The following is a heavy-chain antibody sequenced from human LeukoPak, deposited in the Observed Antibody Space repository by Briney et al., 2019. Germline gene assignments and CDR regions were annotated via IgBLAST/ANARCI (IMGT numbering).Heavy chain of an antibody. Sequence: SGPTLVNPTQTLTLTCTFSGFPLRSSGVGVGWIRQPPGKALEWLALIYWDDDKRYSPSLKSRLTITKDTSKNQVVLTMTNMDPVDTGTYYCAHRRGAHPIDYWGQGTLVTVSS. V-gene: IGHV2-5*02. D-gene: IGHD3-16*01. CDR2: IYWDDDK. J-gene: IGHJ4*02. CDR3: AHRRGAHPIDY. CDR1: GFPLRSSGVG.